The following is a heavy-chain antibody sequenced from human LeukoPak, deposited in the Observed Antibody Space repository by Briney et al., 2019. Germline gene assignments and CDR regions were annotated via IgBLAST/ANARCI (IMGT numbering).Heavy chain of an antibody. Sequence: KSGGSLRLSCAASGFTFSNAWMSWVRQAPGKGLEWVGRIKSKTDGGTTDYAAPVKGRFTISRDDSKNTLYLQMNSLKTEDTAVYYCTTHSSGWPPDYWGQGTLVTVSS. CDR2: IKSKTDGGTT. V-gene: IGHV3-15*01. CDR3: TTHSSGWPPDY. CDR1: GFTFSNAW. D-gene: IGHD6-19*01. J-gene: IGHJ4*02.